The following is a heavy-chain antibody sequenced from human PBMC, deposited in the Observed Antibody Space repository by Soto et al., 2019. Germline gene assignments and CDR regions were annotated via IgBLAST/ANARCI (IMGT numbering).Heavy chain of an antibody. Sequence: QVQLVQSGAEVKKPGASVKVSCKASGYTFTSYGISWVRQAPGQGLEWMGWISAYNGNTNYAQKLQGRVTMTTDTSASTAYMELSSLISNDTAVYYCAGGWFVEFVYSSDYWGQGTLVTVSS. CDR2: ISAYNGNT. V-gene: IGHV1-18*01. D-gene: IGHD3-10*01. J-gene: IGHJ4*02. CDR3: AGGWFVEFVYSSDY. CDR1: GYTFTSYG.